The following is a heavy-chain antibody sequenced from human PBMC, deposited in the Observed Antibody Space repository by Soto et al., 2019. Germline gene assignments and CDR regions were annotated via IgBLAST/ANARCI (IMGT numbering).Heavy chain of an antibody. Sequence: GGSLRLSCAASGFTFSSYAMSWVRQAPGKGLEWVSAISGSGGSTYYADSVKGRFTISRDNSKNTLYLQMNSLRAEDTAVYYCAKDLSARTHIAVAAAGDYWGQGTLVTVSS. J-gene: IGHJ4*02. CDR1: GFTFSSYA. D-gene: IGHD6-19*01. CDR3: AKDLSARTHIAVAAAGDY. CDR2: ISGSGGST. V-gene: IGHV3-23*01.